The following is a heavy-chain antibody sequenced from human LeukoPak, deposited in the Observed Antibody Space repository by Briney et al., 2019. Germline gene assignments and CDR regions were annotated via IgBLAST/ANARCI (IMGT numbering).Heavy chain of an antibody. CDR2: ISERGGST. CDR3: TRVTSWRTGFDY. D-gene: IGHD1-1*01. V-gene: IGHV3-23*01. Sequence: GGSLRLSCVVSGITLSNYGMSWVRQAPGKGLEWVSGISERGGSTNYADSVKGRFIISRDNAKNCLYLQMNSLTVEDTALYYCTRVTSWRTGFDYWGQGTLVTVSS. J-gene: IGHJ4*02. CDR1: GITLSNYG.